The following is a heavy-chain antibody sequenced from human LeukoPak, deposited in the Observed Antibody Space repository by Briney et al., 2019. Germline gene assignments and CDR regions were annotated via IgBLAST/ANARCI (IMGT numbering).Heavy chain of an antibody. J-gene: IGHJ6*02. V-gene: IGHV5-51*01. CDR1: GYSFTSYW. CDR3: ARPSMVRGVIPPYYYYYYGMDV. CDR2: IYPGDSDT. Sequence: GESLKISCKGSGYSFTSYWIGWVRQMPGKGLEWMGIIYPGDSDTRYSPSFQGQVIISADKSISTAYLQWSSLKASDTAMYYCARPSMVRGVIPPYYYYYYGMDVWGQGTTVTVSS. D-gene: IGHD3-10*01.